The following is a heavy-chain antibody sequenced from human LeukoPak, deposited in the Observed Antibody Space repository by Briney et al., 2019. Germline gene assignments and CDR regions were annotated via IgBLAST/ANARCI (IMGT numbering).Heavy chain of an antibody. D-gene: IGHD1-26*01. CDR3: ARSHSGWDPQLDY. Sequence: GRSLRLSCAASGFTFSSYAMHWVRQAPGKGLQWVANINQDRGERFYLDSVKARFTISGDSAKNSLYLQMNSLRAEDTAIYYCARSHSGWDPQLDYWGQGTLVTVSS. CDR2: INQDRGER. J-gene: IGHJ4*02. V-gene: IGHV3-7*03. CDR1: GFTFSSYA.